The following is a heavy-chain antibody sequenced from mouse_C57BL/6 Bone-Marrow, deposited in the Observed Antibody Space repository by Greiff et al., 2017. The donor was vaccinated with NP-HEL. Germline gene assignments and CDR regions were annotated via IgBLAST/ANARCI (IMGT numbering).Heavy chain of an antibody. J-gene: IGHJ2*01. Sequence: QVQLKQSGAELVKPGASVKLSCKASGYTFTSYWMHWVKQRPGQGLEWIGMIHPNSGSTNYNEKFKSKATLTVDKSSSTAYMQLSSLTSEDSAVYYCARQTGYYFDYWGQGTTLTVSS. CDR3: ARQTGYYFDY. V-gene: IGHV1-64*01. CDR2: IHPNSGST. D-gene: IGHD4-1*01. CDR1: GYTFTSYW.